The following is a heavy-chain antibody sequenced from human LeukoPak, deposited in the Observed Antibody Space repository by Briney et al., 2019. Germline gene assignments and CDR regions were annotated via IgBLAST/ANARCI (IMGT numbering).Heavy chain of an antibody. J-gene: IGHJ4*02. CDR2: IYYSGST. V-gene: IGHV4-61*01. CDR3: ARSPPYYYDSSGYSFDY. Sequence: SETLSLTCTVSGGSVSSGSHYWSWIRQPPGKGLEWIGYIYYSGSTNYNPSLKSRVTISVDTSKNQFSPKLSSVTAADTAVYYCARSPPYYYDSSGYSFDYWGQGTLVTVSS. D-gene: IGHD3-22*01. CDR1: GGSVSSGSHY.